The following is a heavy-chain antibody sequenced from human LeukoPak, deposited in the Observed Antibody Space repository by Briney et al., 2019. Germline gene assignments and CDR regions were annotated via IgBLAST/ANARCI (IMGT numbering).Heavy chain of an antibody. D-gene: IGHD3-22*01. J-gene: IGHJ4*02. V-gene: IGHV1-69*04. Sequence: ASVKVSCKASGGTFSSYAISWVRQAPGQGLEWMGRIIPILGIANYAQKFRGRVTITADKSTSTAYMELSSLRSEDTAVYYCARGSSRYDSSGLTTDYWGQGTLVTVSS. CDR2: IIPILGIA. CDR3: ARGSSRYDSSGLTTDY. CDR1: GGTFSSYA.